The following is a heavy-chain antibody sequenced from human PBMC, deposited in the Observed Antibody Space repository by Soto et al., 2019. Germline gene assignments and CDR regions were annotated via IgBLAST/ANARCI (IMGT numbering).Heavy chain of an antibody. V-gene: IGHV3-64D*08. CDR1: GFTFSMHS. Sequence: PGGSLRLSCSASGFTFSMHSMHWVRQTPGKALEYVSAISRDGRSTFYADSVKGRFTISRDNSKNTLYLRMNSLRSDDTAVYYCARISSGYYYAPFYYWGQGTLVTVSS. J-gene: IGHJ4*02. CDR3: ARISSGYYYAPFYY. D-gene: IGHD3-22*01. CDR2: ISRDGRST.